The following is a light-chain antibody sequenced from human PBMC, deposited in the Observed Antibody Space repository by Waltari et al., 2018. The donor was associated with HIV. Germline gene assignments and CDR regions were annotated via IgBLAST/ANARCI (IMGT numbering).Light chain of an antibody. J-gene: IGKJ5*01. CDR2: DTS. V-gene: IGKV3-11*01. CDR3: QWRTKWRPGT. Sequence: EIVLTQSPATLSLSPGERATLSCRASQSVTNSLAWYQQKPGQTPRLLIYDTSNSATGIPARFSGSGSGTDFSLTISSPEPDDFAVYYCQWRTKWRPGTFGQGTRLEIK. CDR1: QSVTNS.